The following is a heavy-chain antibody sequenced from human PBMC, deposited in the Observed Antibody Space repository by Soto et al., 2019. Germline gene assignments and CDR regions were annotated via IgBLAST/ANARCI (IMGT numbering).Heavy chain of an antibody. CDR3: ARVGPWVPYYYDSSPYTFENWFDP. CDR2: FYHGGST. D-gene: IGHD3-22*01. J-gene: IGHJ5*02. Sequence: SETLSLTCAVSCYSISSGYYWGWLRQPPGKGLEWIGSFYHGGSTYYNPSLNSRVPLSIDMTNNHVSLILNSVTAADTAVYYCARVGPWVPYYYDSSPYTFENWFDPWGQGTLVTVSS. V-gene: IGHV4-38-2*01. CDR1: CYSISSGYY.